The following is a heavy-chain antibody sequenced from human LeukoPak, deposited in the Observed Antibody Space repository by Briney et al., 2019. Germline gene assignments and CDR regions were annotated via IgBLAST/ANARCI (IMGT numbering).Heavy chain of an antibody. J-gene: IGHJ4*02. D-gene: IGHD5/OR15-5a*01. CDR1: GGSIYTGDYY. V-gene: IGHV4-39*07. CDR3: ARENIVSTRDFDS. CDR2: LFYSGNM. Sequence: SETLSLTCTVSGGSIYTGDYYWAWIRQPPGKGLEWIGSLFYSGNMYYSPSLKSRVTISVDTSKNQFSLNLNSVTAADTAVYYCARENIVSTRDFDSWGQGTLVTVSS.